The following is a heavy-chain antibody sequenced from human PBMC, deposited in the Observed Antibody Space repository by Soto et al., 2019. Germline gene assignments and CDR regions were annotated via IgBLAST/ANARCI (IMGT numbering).Heavy chain of an antibody. CDR3: ARDSYRTPGIAVAGSADY. CDR2: ISAYNGNT. J-gene: IGHJ4*02. Sequence: QVQLVQSGAEVKKPGASVKVSCKASGYTFTSYGISWVRQAPGQGLEWMGWISAYNGNTNYAQKLQGRVTMTTDTXAXTXXMQLRILSSDDTAVYYGARDSYRTPGIAVAGSADYWGQGTLVTVSS. CDR1: GYTFTSYG. D-gene: IGHD6-19*01. V-gene: IGHV1-18*01.